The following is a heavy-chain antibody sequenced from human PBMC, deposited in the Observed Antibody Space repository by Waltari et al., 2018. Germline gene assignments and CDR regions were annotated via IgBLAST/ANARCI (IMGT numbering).Heavy chain of an antibody. D-gene: IGHD1-26*01. Sequence: QVQLVQSGAEVKKPGSSVKVSCKASGGTFSSYAISWVRQAPGQGLEWMGGTIPIFGTANYAQEFQGRVTITTDESTSTAYMELSSLRSEDTAVYYCARVYSGSYIDYWGQGTLVTVSS. CDR1: GGTFSSYA. CDR2: TIPIFGTA. CDR3: ARVYSGSYIDY. V-gene: IGHV1-69*05. J-gene: IGHJ4*02.